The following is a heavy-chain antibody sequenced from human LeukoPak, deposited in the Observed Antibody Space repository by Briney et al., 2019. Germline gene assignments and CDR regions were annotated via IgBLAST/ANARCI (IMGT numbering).Heavy chain of an antibody. CDR3: ARAQGNWNDYYFDY. Sequence: SETLSLTCTVSGGSISSYYWSWIRQPPGKGLEWIGYIYYSGSTYYNPSLKSRVTISVDTSKNQFSLKLSSVTAADTAVYYCARAQGNWNDYYFDYWGQGTLVTVSS. D-gene: IGHD1-1*01. V-gene: IGHV4-59*12. CDR2: IYYSGST. J-gene: IGHJ4*02. CDR1: GGSISSYY.